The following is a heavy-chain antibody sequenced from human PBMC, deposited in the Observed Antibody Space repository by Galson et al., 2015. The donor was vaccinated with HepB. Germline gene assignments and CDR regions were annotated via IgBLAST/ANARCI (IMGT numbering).Heavy chain of an antibody. J-gene: IGHJ6*03. CDR1: GFTFSSYG. D-gene: IGHD3-10*01. CDR3: ARPYGSGNPLYYYMDV. Sequence: SLRLSCAASGFTFSSYGMHWVRQAPGKGLEWVAVIWYDGSNKYYADSVKGRFTISRDNSKNTLYLQMNSLRAEDTAVYYCARPYGSGNPLYYYMDVWGKGTTVTVSS. CDR2: IWYDGSNK. V-gene: IGHV3-33*01.